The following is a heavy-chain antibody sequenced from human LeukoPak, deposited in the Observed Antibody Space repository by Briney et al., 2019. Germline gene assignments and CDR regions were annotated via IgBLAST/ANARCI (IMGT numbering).Heavy chain of an antibody. CDR1: GYTFTSYG. CDR3: ARDTAIAAAGTFDY. Sequence: ASVKVSCKASGYTFTSYGISWVRQAPGQGLEWMGWISAYNGNTNYAQKLQGRVTMPTDTSTSTAYMELRSLRSDDTAVYYCARDTAIAAAGTFDYWGQGTLVTVSS. J-gene: IGHJ4*02. V-gene: IGHV1-18*01. CDR2: ISAYNGNT. D-gene: IGHD6-13*01.